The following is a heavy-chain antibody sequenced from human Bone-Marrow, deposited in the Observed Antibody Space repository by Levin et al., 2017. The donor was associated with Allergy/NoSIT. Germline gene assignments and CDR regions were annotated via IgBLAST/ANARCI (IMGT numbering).Heavy chain of an antibody. D-gene: IGHD4-17*01. J-gene: IGHJ4*02. CDR1: GYTFISYG. CDR3: ARGADGHPFDC. V-gene: IGHV1-18*01. Sequence: GESLKISCKASGYTFISYGITWVRQAPGQGLEWMGWITTSTGKTTYPQNLQGRVTMTTDTSPDIAYMELRSLRSDDTAVYYCARGADGHPFDCWGQGTLVTVSS. CDR2: ITTSTGKT.